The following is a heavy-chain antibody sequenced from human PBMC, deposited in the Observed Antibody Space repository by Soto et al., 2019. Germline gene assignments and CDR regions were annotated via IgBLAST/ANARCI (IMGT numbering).Heavy chain of an antibody. J-gene: IGHJ4*02. Sequence: GRGLEWVSYISSSSFTIHYADSVEGRFAISRDNAKNSLYLQMNSLRAEDTAVYYGXXXXXXXXSXHFDYWGQGALVTVSS. CDR2: ISSSSFTI. V-gene: IGHV3-48*01. D-gene: IGHD1-26*01. CDR3: XXXXXXXXSXHFDY.